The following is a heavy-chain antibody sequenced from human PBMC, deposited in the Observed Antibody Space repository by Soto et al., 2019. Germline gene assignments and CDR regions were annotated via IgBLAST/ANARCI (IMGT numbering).Heavy chain of an antibody. CDR1: GGSISSGGYY. Sequence: QVQLQESGPGLVKPSQTLSLTCTVSGGSISSGGYYWSWIRQHPGKGLEWIGYIYYSGSTYYNPSLKRRVTISVDTSKNQFALKLSSVTAADTVVYYCARGNYYDSSGYYPVYYFDYWGQGALVTVSS. CDR2: IYYSGST. V-gene: IGHV4-31*03. J-gene: IGHJ4*02. D-gene: IGHD3-22*01. CDR3: ARGNYYDSSGYYPVYYFDY.